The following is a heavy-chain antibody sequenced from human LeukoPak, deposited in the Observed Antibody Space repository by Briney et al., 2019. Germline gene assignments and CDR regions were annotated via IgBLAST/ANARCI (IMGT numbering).Heavy chain of an antibody. V-gene: IGHV4-39*07. CDR3: AIRLRRLDYYYYYMDV. D-gene: IGHD4-17*01. CDR2: IYYSGVS. Sequence: SETLSLTCTVSGGSIISSSFWWGWLRQPPGKGLEWIGSIYYSGVSYYNTSLKSRVTISVDTSKNQFSLKLSSVTAADTAVYYCAIRLRRLDYYYYYMDVWGKGTTVTVSS. J-gene: IGHJ6*03. CDR1: GGSIISSSFW.